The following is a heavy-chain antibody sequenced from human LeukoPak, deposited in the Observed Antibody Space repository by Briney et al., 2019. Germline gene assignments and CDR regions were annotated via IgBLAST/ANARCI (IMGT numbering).Heavy chain of an antibody. Sequence: PGGSLRLSCAASGFAFSSYAMSWVRQAPGKGLEWVSAISGSGGSTYYADSVKGRFTISRDNSKNTLYLRMNSLRAEDTAVYYCAKGWELLGVFDYWGQGTLVTVSS. J-gene: IGHJ4*02. V-gene: IGHV3-23*01. CDR2: ISGSGGST. CDR3: AKGWELLGVFDY. CDR1: GFAFSSYA. D-gene: IGHD1-26*01.